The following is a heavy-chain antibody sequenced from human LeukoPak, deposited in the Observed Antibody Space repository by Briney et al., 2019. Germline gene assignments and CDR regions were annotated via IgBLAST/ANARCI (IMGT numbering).Heavy chain of an antibody. CDR1: GGTFSSYA. CDR3: ARALVQLEQIHWFDP. CDR2: IIPIFGTA. Sequence: SVKVSCKASGGTFSSYAISWVRQAPGQGLEWMGGIIPIFGTANYAQKFQGRVTITADESTSTAYMELSSLRSGDTAVYYCARALVQLEQIHWFDPWGQGTLVTVSS. D-gene: IGHD1-1*01. J-gene: IGHJ5*02. V-gene: IGHV1-69*13.